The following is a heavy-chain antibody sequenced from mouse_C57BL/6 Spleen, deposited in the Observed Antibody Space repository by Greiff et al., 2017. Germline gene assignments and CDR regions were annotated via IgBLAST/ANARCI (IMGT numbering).Heavy chain of an antibody. CDR2: IYPGDGDT. CDR1: GYAFSSSW. CDR3: ARGDSQIAMDY. D-gene: IGHD3-3*01. Sequence: QVQLQQSGPELVKPGASVKISCKASGYAFSSSWMNWVKQRPGKGLEWIGRIYPGDGDTNYNGKFKGKATLTADKSSSTVYMQLSSLTSEDSAVSFCARGDSQIAMDYWGQGTSVTVSS. V-gene: IGHV1-82*01. J-gene: IGHJ4*01.